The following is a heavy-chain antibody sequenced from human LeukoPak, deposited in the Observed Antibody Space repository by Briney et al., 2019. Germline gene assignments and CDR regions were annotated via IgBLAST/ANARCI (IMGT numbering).Heavy chain of an antibody. CDR2: IYYTGTT. Sequence: SETLSLTCTVSNGSISSFYWTWIRQPPGKGLEWIGYIYYTGTTDYSPSLKSRVTISVDTTKNQFSLKLSSVTAADTAVYYCARGYGRYFDYWGQGTLVTVSS. J-gene: IGHJ4*02. D-gene: IGHD5-18*01. CDR1: NGSISSFY. CDR3: ARGYGRYFDY. V-gene: IGHV4-59*01.